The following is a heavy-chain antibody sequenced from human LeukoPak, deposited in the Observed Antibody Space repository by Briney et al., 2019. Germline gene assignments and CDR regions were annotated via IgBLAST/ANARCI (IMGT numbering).Heavy chain of an antibody. CDR3: ATIENYYYYYMDV. D-gene: IGHD5-24*01. J-gene: IGHJ6*03. CDR2: IYYSGST. V-gene: IGHV4-39*05. CDR1: GGSISSSSYY. Sequence: SETPSLTCTVSGGSISSSSYYWGWIRQPPGKGLEWIGSIYYSGSTYYNPSLKSRVTISVDTSKNQFSLKLSSVTAADTAVYYCATIENYYYYYMDVWGKGTTVTVSS.